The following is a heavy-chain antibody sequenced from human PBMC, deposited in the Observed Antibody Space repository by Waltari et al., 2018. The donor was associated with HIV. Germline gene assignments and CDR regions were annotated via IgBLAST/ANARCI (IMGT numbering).Heavy chain of an antibody. CDR2: IYYTGTM. D-gene: IGHD2-8*01. Sequence: QLQLQQSGPGLVQPSETLSLTCPVSGGSVINSDYYWDFIRQSPGKGLEWIGNIYYTGTMFYNPSLKSRVTMSADLSKNQFSLRLRSVTAADTAIYYCARRPRMAGFYLYYGMDVWGQGTTVTVSS. V-gene: IGHV4-39*01. CDR1: GGSVINSDYY. CDR3: ARRPRMAGFYLYYGMDV. J-gene: IGHJ6*02.